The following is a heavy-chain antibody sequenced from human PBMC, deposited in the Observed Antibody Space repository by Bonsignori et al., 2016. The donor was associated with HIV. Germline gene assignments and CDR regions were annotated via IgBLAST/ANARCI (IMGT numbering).Heavy chain of an antibody. J-gene: IGHJ6*03. CDR1: GGTFSSYA. D-gene: IGHD6-13*01. CDR2: IIPIFGTA. V-gene: IGHV1-69*13. Sequence: SVKVSCKASGGTFSSYAISWVRQAPGQGLEWMGGIIPIFGTANYAQKFQGRVTITADESTSTAYMELSSLRSEDTAVYYCGASAAGTNYYYMDVWGKGTTVTVSS. CDR3: GASAAGTNYYYMDV.